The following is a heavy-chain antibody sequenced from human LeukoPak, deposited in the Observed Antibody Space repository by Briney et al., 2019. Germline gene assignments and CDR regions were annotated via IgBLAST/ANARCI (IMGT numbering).Heavy chain of an antibody. CDR3: ARDYDFWSGYPEAFDI. Sequence: SETLSLTCTVSGGSISSYYLSWIRQPPGKGLEWIGYIYYSGSTNYNPSLKSRVTISVDTSKNQFSLKLSSVTAADTAVYYCARDYDFWSGYPEAFDIWGQGTMVTVSS. CDR1: GGSISSYY. V-gene: IGHV4-59*01. J-gene: IGHJ3*02. D-gene: IGHD3-3*01. CDR2: IYYSGST.